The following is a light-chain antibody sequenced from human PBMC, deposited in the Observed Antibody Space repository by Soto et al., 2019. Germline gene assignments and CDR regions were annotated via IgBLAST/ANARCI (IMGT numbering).Light chain of an antibody. Sequence: QSVLTQPASVSGSPGQSITISCTGTSSDVGGYDFVSWYQQRPGKAPKLIIYDVSNRPSGVSNRFSGSKSGNTASLTISGLQAEDEADYYCTSYTRSDIGVFGGRTKLTVL. CDR1: SSDVGGYDF. CDR3: TSYTRSDIGV. V-gene: IGLV2-14*01. CDR2: DVS. J-gene: IGLJ3*02.